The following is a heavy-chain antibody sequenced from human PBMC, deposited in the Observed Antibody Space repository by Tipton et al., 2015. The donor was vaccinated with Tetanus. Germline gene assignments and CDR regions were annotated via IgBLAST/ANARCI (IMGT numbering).Heavy chain of an antibody. Sequence: TLSLTCTVSGGSISSSSYYWGWIRQPPGKGLEWIGSIYYSGSTNYNPSLKSRVTISVDTSKNQFSLKLSSVTAADTAVYYCARGYSYGGGWFGPWGQGTLVTVSS. CDR1: GGSISSSSYY. CDR2: IYYSGST. D-gene: IGHD5-18*01. J-gene: IGHJ5*02. CDR3: ARGYSYGGGWFGP. V-gene: IGHV4-39*01.